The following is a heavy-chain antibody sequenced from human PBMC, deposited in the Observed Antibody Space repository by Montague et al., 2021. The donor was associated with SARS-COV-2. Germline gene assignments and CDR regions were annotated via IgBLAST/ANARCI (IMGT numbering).Heavy chain of an antibody. D-gene: IGHD6-19*01. CDR1: GFSLTTDGMR. CDR2: IDWDGDT. J-gene: IGHJ4*02. CDR3: AHKKSGWPIEFGY. Sequence: PALVKPTQTLTLTCTFSGFSLTTDGMRVSWIRQTPGKALEWLAHIDWDGDTYYSTSLKTRLSISKDTSKNQVVLTVTNMDPVDTGTYYCAHKKSGWPIEFGYWGQGVLVTVSS. V-gene: IGHV2-70*13.